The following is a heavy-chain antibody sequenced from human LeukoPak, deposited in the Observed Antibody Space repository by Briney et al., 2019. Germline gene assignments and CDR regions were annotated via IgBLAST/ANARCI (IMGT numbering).Heavy chain of an antibody. CDR2: ISSSSSYI. Sequence: GGSLRLSCAASGFTFSSYSMNWVRQAPGKGLEWVSSISSSSSYIYYADSVKGRFTISRDNAKNSLYLQMNSLRAEDTAVYYCARVASAALAAAGMLDYWGQGTLVTVSS. CDR1: GFTFSSYS. D-gene: IGHD6-13*01. V-gene: IGHV3-21*01. J-gene: IGHJ4*02. CDR3: ARVASAALAAAGMLDY.